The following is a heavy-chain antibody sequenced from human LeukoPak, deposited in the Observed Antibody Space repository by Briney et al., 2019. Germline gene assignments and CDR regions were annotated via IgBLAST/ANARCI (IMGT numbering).Heavy chain of an antibody. D-gene: IGHD4/OR15-4a*01. CDR2: ISSSSSYI. CDR1: GFTFSTYT. Sequence: GGSLRLSCAGSGFTFSTYTMNWVRQAPGKGLEWVSSISSSSSYIYYGDSVKGRFTISRDNAKNSLYLQMNSLRAEDTAVYYCASTLKRDYWGQGTLVTVSS. J-gene: IGHJ4*02. CDR3: ASTLKRDY. V-gene: IGHV3-21*01.